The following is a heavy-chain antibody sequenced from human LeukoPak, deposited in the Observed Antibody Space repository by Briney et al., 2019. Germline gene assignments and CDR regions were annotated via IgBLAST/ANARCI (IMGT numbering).Heavy chain of an antibody. V-gene: IGHV3-49*04. CDR1: GFIIGDYA. J-gene: IGHJ4*02. D-gene: IGHD6-13*01. Sequence: GGSLRLSCTTSGFIIGDYAMTWVRQAPGKGLAWVGFIRSKAYGGTTEYAASVKGRFTISRDDSKSIAYLQMNSLRAEDTAVYYCARDKWDGSSFHVAWGQGTLVTVSS. CDR2: IRSKAYGGTT. CDR3: ARDKWDGSSFHVA.